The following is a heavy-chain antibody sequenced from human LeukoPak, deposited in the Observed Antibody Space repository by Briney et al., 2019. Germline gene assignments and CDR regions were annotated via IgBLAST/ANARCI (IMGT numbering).Heavy chain of an antibody. D-gene: IGHD4-17*01. CDR2: MSSSGTYI. CDR3: AREILDYGDWSRFYYYGMDV. Sequence: PGGSLRLSCAASGFTFSRSSMNWVRQTPGKGLEWVSSMSSSGTYIYYADSVKGRFTISRNNAKNSLSLQMNSLRAEDTGVYYWAREILDYGDWSRFYYYGMDVWGQGTTVTVTS. J-gene: IGHJ6*02. V-gene: IGHV3-21*01. CDR1: GFTFSRSS.